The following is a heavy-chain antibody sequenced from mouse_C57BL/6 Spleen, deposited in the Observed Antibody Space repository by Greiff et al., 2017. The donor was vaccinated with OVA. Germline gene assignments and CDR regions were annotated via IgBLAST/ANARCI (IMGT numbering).Heavy chain of an antibody. Sequence: EVQLVESGGGLVKPGGSLKLSCAASGFTFSSYTMSWVRQTPEQRLEWVATISGGGGNTYYPDSVKGRFTISRDNAKNTLYLQMSSLRSEDTALYYCASYGNYGGFAYGGKGTLVTVSA. D-gene: IGHD2-1*01. CDR2: ISGGGGNT. CDR3: ASYGNYGGFAY. J-gene: IGHJ3*01. CDR1: GFTFSSYT. V-gene: IGHV5-9*01.